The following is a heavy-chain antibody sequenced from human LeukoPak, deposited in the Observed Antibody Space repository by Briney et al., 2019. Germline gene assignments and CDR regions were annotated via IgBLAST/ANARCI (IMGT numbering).Heavy chain of an antibody. CDR2: IIPIFGTA. J-gene: IGHJ4*02. Sequence: ASVKVSCKASGGTFSSYAISWVRQAPGQGLEWMGGIIPIFGTANYAQKFQGRVTVTTDESTSTAYMELSSLRSEDTAVYYCASPPPLRSSHPFDYWGQGTLVTVSS. CDR1: GGTFSSYA. D-gene: IGHD3-3*01. V-gene: IGHV1-69*05. CDR3: ASPPPLRSSHPFDY.